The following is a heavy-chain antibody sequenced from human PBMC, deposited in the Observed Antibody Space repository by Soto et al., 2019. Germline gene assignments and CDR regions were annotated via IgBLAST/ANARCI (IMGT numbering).Heavy chain of an antibody. V-gene: IGHV3-30*18. J-gene: IGHJ4*02. Sequence: QVQLVESGGGVVQPGRSLRLSCAASGFTCSSYGMHWVRQAPGKGLEWVAVISYDGSNKYYADSVKGRFTISRDNSKNTLYLQMNSLRAEDTAVYYCAKEREAPCGPVAGTSAGDYWGQGTLVTVSS. CDR1: GFTCSSYG. CDR3: AKEREAPCGPVAGTSAGDY. D-gene: IGHD6-19*01. CDR2: ISYDGSNK.